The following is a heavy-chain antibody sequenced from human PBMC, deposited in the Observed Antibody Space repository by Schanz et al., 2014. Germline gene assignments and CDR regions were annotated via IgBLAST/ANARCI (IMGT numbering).Heavy chain of an antibody. CDR3: AKDSTHIDIVLVPTAIDY. J-gene: IGHJ4*02. CDR1: GFDFNSYS. Sequence: EVQLLESGGGLVQPGGSLRLSCAASGFDFNSYSMNWVRQVPGKGLEWLSYIATSSSTRHYADSVKGRVTISRDNSKNTLYLHMNTLRSEDTAVYYCAKDSTHIDIVLVPTAIDYWGQGTLVTVSS. D-gene: IGHD2-2*01. V-gene: IGHV3-48*01. CDR2: IATSSSTR.